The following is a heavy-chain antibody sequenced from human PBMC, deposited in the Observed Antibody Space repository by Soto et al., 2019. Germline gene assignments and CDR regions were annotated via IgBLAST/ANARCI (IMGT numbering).Heavy chain of an antibody. Sequence: PGGSLRLSCTASGFTFSTYGMHWVRQAPGKGLEWVAVIWYDGSNKYYADSVKGRFTISRDNSKNTLYLQMNSLRAEDTAVYYCARDRIVLVPAAILDYWGQGTLVTVSS. CDR1: GFTFSTYG. CDR3: ARDRIVLVPAAILDY. CDR2: IWYDGSNK. V-gene: IGHV3-33*01. D-gene: IGHD2-2*01. J-gene: IGHJ4*02.